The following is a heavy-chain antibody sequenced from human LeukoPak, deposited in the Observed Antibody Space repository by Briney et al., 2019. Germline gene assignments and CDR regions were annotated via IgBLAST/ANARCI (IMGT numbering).Heavy chain of an antibody. Sequence: PGGSLRLSCAASGFTFSSYSMNWVRQAPGKGLEWVSSISSSSSYIYYADSVKGRFTISRDNAKNSLYLQMNSLRAEDTAVYYCARDLLRLGELSLYGDYWGQGTLVTVSS. V-gene: IGHV3-21*01. CDR1: GFTFSSYS. D-gene: IGHD3-16*02. CDR3: ARDLLRLGELSLYGDY. CDR2: ISSSSSYI. J-gene: IGHJ4*02.